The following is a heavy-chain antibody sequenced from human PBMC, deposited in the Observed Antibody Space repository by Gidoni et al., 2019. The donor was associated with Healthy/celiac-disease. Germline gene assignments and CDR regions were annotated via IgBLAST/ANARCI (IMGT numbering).Heavy chain of an antibody. Sequence: QVQLVESGGGVVQPGRSLRLSCAASGFTFSSYAMHWVRQAPGKGLEWVAVISYDGSNKYYADSVKGRFTISRDNSKNTLYLQMNSLRAEDTAVYYCARGLPVEMATNLVYWGQGTLVTVSS. CDR3: ARGLPVEMATNLVY. J-gene: IGHJ4*02. D-gene: IGHD5-12*01. CDR1: GFTFSSYA. V-gene: IGHV3-30-3*01. CDR2: ISYDGSNK.